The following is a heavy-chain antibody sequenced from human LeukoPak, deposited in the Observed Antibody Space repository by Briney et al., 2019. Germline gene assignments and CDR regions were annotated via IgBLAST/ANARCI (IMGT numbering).Heavy chain of an antibody. CDR1: GYSISSGYY. CDR3: ARHIYYGSGSYYDELFDY. Sequence: PSETLSLTCAVSGYSISSGYYWGWIRQPPGKGLEWIGSIYHSGSTYYNPSLKSRVTISVDTSENQFSLKLSSVTAADTAVYYCARHIYYGSGSYYDELFDYWGQGTLVTVSS. V-gene: IGHV4-38-2*01. J-gene: IGHJ4*02. D-gene: IGHD3-10*01. CDR2: IYHSGST.